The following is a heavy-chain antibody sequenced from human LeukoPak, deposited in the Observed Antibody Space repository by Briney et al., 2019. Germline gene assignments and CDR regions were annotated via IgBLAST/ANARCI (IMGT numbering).Heavy chain of an antibody. D-gene: IGHD3-10*01. CDR1: GFTFSSYE. CDR2: ISSSGSTI. V-gene: IGHV3-48*03. CDR3: ARFRSGGRIDY. J-gene: IGHJ4*02. Sequence: GGSLRLSCAASGFTFSSYEMNWVRQAPGKGLEWVSYISSSGSTIYYADSVKGRLTISRDNAKNSLYLQMNSLRAEDTAVYYCARFRSGGRIDYWGQGTLVTVSS.